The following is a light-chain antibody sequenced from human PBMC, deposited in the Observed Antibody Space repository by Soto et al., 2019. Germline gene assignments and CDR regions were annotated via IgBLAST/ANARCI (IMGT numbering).Light chain of an antibody. CDR2: GAF. CDR3: QQYGSSPRT. Sequence: ENVFTQSPGTLSFSPGERATFSCRASQSVSSNYLAWYQQKPGQAPRLLIYGAFKRATGIPDRFSGSGSGTDFTLTISRMEPEDFAVYCCQQYGSSPRTFGQGTKVDIK. CDR1: QSVSSNY. J-gene: IGKJ1*01. V-gene: IGKV3-20*01.